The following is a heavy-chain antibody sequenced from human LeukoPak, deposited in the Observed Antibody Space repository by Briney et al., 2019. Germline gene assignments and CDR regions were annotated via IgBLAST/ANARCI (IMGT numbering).Heavy chain of an antibody. CDR3: ARMDTSGWYYFEY. CDR1: GFTVSTNY. CDR2: LYAGGGGT. D-gene: IGHD6-19*01. V-gene: IGHV3-53*01. Sequence: PGGSLRLSCAASGFTVSTNYMSWVRQAPGKGLEWVSILYAGGGGTYYADSVKGRFTISRDNSENTVYLQMNSLRAEDTALYYCARMDTSGWYYFEYWGQGTLVTVSS. J-gene: IGHJ4*02.